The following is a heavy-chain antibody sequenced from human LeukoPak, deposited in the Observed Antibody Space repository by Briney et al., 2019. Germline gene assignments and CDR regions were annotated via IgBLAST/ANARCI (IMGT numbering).Heavy chain of an antibody. CDR2: INHSGST. D-gene: IGHD1-26*01. V-gene: IGHV4-34*01. CDR3: VRGLVGRRLGY. Sequence: SEPLSLTCAVYGGSFSGYYWSWIRQPPGKGLEWIGEINHSGSTNYNPSLKSRVTISVDTSKNQFSLKLSSVTAADTAVYYCVRGLVGRRLGYWGQGTLVTVSS. J-gene: IGHJ4*02. CDR1: GGSFSGYY.